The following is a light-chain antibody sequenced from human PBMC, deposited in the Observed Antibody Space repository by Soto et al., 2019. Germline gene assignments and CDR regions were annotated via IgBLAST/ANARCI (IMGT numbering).Light chain of an antibody. CDR3: SSYTSSSTLEV. CDR1: SSDVGGYNY. CDR2: DVS. J-gene: IGLJ1*01. Sequence: SALPQPAYVSGSPGQSITITSTGTSSDVGGYNYVSWYQQHPGKAPKLMIYDVSNRPSGVSNRFSGSKSGNTASLTISGLQAEDEADYYCSSYTSSSTLEVFGTGTKVTVL. V-gene: IGLV2-14*01.